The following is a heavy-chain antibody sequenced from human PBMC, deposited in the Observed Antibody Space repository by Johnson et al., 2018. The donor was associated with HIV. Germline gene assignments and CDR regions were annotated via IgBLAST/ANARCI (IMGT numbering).Heavy chain of an antibody. CDR1: GFTVSSNY. V-gene: IGHV3-53*01. J-gene: IGHJ3*02. CDR2: IFSGGTT. D-gene: IGHD5-24*01. CDR3: ARACRDGYTCDAFDI. Sequence: VQLVESGGGLIQPGGSLRLSCAASGFTVSSNYMSWVRQAPGKGLEWVSVIFSGGTTYYADSVNGRFTISRDNSKNTLYLQMHSLRAEDTALYYCARACRDGYTCDAFDIWGQGTMVTVSS.